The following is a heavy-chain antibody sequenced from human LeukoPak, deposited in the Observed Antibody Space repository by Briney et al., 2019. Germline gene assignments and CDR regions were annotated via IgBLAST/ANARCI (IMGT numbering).Heavy chain of an antibody. CDR2: INHSGST. V-gene: IGHV4-34*01. CDR3: ARAIAARYYYYYYMDV. D-gene: IGHD6-6*01. Sequence: SETLSHTCAVYGGSFSGYYWSWIRQPPGKGLEWIGEINHSGSTNYNPSLKSRVTISVDTSKNQFSLKLSSVTAADTAVYYCARAIAARYYYYYYMDVWGKGTTVTVSS. J-gene: IGHJ6*03. CDR1: GGSFSGYY.